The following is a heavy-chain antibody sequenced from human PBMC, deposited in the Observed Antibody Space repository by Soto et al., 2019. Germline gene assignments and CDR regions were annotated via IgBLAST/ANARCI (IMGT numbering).Heavy chain of an antibody. V-gene: IGHV3-66*01. CDR2: IYSGGST. CDR1: GFTVSSNY. Sequence: PGGSLRLSCAASGFTVSSNYMSWVRQAPGKGLEWVSVIYSGGSTYYADSVKGRFTISRDNSKNTLYLQMNSLRAEDTAVYYCARVYSSSSGLVYFDYWGQGTLVTVSS. D-gene: IGHD6-6*01. CDR3: ARVYSSSSGLVYFDY. J-gene: IGHJ4*02.